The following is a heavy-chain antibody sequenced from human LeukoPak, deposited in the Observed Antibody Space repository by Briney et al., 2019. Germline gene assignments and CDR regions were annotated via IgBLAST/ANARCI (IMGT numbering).Heavy chain of an antibody. CDR3: ARGQGYCSSTSCYEEGFVYYFDY. D-gene: IGHD2-2*01. CDR1: GYTFTDYY. V-gene: IGHV1-69*13. Sequence: SVKVSCKASGYTFTDYYMHRVRQAPGQGLEWMGGIIPIFGTANDAQKFQGRVTITADESTSTAYMELSSLRSEDTAVYYCARGQGYCSSTSCYEEGFVYYFDYWGQGTLVTVSS. CDR2: IIPIFGTA. J-gene: IGHJ4*02.